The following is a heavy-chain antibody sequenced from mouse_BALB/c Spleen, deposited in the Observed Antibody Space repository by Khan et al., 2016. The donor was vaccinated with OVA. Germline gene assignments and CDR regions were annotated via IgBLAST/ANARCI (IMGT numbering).Heavy chain of an antibody. CDR3: ARDAGRY. CDR2: INPKNGVT. J-gene: IGHJ4*01. Sequence: VQLQQSGPELVKPGASVKISCKTSGYTFTENTLHWVKQSPGKSLEWIGVINPKNGVTSYTQKFKGKVTLTVDKSSSTAYMEFRSLTSEDAAVYYCARDAGRYWGQGTPVTVSS. V-gene: IGHV1-18*01. D-gene: IGHD3-3*01. CDR1: GYTFTENT.